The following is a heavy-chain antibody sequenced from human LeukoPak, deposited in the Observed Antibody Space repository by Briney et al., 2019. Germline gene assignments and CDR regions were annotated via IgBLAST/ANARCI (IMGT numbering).Heavy chain of an antibody. D-gene: IGHD2-2*01. CDR2: ISSSSSYI. Sequence: PGGSLRLSCADSGFTFSSYSMNWVRQAPGKGLKWVSSISSSSSYIYYADSVKGRFTISRDNAKNSLYLQMNSLRAEDTAVYYCAREGYCSSTSCYFFPNWFDPWGQGTLVTVSS. J-gene: IGHJ5*02. CDR1: GFTFSSYS. CDR3: AREGYCSSTSCYFFPNWFDP. V-gene: IGHV3-21*01.